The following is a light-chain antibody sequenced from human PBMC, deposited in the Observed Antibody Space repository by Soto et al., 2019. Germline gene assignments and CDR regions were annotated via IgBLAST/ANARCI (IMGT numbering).Light chain of an antibody. V-gene: IGLV2-8*01. CDR3: RSYAGDINFDV. J-gene: IGLJ3*02. Sequence: QSALTHPPSASGSTGQSVTISCAGTSSDIGLYNYVSWYQHHPGKAPRLIIYEVSKRPSRAPDRFSGSKSGNTASLTGSGLQAEDEADYYCRSYAGDINFDVFGGGTKLTVL. CDR2: EVS. CDR1: SSDIGLYNY.